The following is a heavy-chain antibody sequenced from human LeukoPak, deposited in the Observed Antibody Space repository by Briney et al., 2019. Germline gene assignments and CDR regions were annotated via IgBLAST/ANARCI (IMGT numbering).Heavy chain of an antibody. D-gene: IGHD6-13*01. J-gene: IGHJ6*02. CDR3: AKRLSSSSWYLHYYGMDV. V-gene: IGHV3-30*18. CDR2: ISYDGSNK. CDR1: ELNVSYTY. Sequence: GGSLRLSCVVSELNVSYTYMNWVRQAPGKGLEWVAVISYDGSNKYYADSVKGRFTISRDNSKNTLYLQMNSLRAEDTAVYYCAKRLSSSSWYLHYYGMDVWGQGTTVTVSS.